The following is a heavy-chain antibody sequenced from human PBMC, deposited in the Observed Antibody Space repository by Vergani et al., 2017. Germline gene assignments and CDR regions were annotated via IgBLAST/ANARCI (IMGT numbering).Heavy chain of an antibody. Sequence: QVQLVQSGTEVKKPGASVKVSCKASGYTFTNYGISWVRQAPGQGLEGMGWISGYNGNRDYAQKIQGRVTMTTDTSTSTAYMELRSLRPDDTAVYYCAGEWGRGGAFDDWGQGTLVTVSS. CDR2: ISGYNGNR. CDR1: GYTFTNYG. V-gene: IGHV1-18*04. D-gene: IGHD7-27*01. CDR3: AGEWGRGGAFDD. J-gene: IGHJ4*02.